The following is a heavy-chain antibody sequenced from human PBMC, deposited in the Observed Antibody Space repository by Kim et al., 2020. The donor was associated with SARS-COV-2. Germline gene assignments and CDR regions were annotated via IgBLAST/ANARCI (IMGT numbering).Heavy chain of an antibody. Sequence: ASVKVSCKASGYTFTSYYMHWVRQAPGQGLEWMGIINPSGGSTSYAQKFQGRVTMTRDTSTSTVYMELSSLRSEDTAVYYCARVVGVGYYDSSGYYPDYWGQGTLVTVSS. CDR1: GYTFTSYY. CDR2: INPSGGST. CDR3: ARVVGVGYYDSSGYYPDY. D-gene: IGHD3-22*01. V-gene: IGHV1-46*01. J-gene: IGHJ4*02.